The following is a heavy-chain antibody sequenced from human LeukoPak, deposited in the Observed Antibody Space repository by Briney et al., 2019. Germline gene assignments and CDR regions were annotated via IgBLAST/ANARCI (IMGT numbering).Heavy chain of an antibody. V-gene: IGHV3-30-3*01. CDR2: ISYDGSNK. CDR1: GFTFSSYA. Sequence: GGSLRLSCAASGFTFSSYAMHWVRQAPGKGLEWVAVISYDGSNKYYADSVKGRFTISRDNSKNTLYLQMNSLRAEDTAVYYCARDGVLSYFDYWGQGTLVTVSS. D-gene: IGHD4/OR15-4a*01. J-gene: IGHJ4*02. CDR3: ARDGVLSYFDY.